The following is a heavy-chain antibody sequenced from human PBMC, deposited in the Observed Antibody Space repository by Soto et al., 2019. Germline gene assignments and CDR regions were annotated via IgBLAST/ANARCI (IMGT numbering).Heavy chain of an antibody. J-gene: IGHJ6*02. CDR2: IIPIFGTA. CDR1: GGTFSSYA. V-gene: IGHV1-69*13. Sequence: ASVKVSCKASGGTFSSYAISWVRQAPGQGLEWMGGIIPIFGTANYAQKFQGRVTITADESTSTAYMELSSLRSEDTAVYYCARVTSGGYYYYGMDVWGQGTTVTVSS. CDR3: ARVTSGGYYYYGMDV.